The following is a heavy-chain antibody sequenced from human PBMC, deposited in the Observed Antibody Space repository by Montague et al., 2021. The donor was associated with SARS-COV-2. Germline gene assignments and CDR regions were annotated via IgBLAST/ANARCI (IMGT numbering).Heavy chain of an antibody. CDR3: ARGVHSESPYSGGFYYLDV. CDR2: IYYSGST. CDR1: GGSISSSSYY. Sequence: SETRSLTCTVSGGSISSSSYYWGWIRQPPGKGLEWIESIYYSGSTYYNPSLKSRVTISVDTPKNQFSLKLSSVTAADTGVYYCARGVHSESPYSGGFYYLDVWAQGTLVTVSS. J-gene: IGHJ4*02. V-gene: IGHV4-39*01. D-gene: IGHD5-18*01.